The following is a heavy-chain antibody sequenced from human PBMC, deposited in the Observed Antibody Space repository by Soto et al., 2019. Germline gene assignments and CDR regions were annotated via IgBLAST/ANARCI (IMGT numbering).Heavy chain of an antibody. V-gene: IGHV3-23*01. CDR3: AKKSRRDGYNYLYYFDY. CDR2: ISGSGGST. J-gene: IGHJ4*02. Sequence: PGGSLRLSCAASGFTFSSYAMSRVRQAPGKGLEWVSAISGSGGSTYYADSVKGRFTISRDNSKNTLYLQMNSLRAEDTAVYYCAKKSRRDGYNYLYYFDYWGQGTLVTVSS. CDR1: GFTFSSYA. D-gene: IGHD5-12*01.